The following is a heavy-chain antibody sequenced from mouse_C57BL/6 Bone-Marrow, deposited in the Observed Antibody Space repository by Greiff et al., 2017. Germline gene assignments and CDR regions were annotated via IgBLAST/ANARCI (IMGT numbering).Heavy chain of an antibody. Sequence: VQLHQSGPELVKPGASVKISCKASGYSFTDYNMNWVKQSNGKSLEWIGVINPNYGTPSSTQKFKGKATLTADHSSSTAYMQLNRLTSEDSAVYYCARSPSAHWYFDVGGTGTTVTVSS. J-gene: IGHJ1*03. V-gene: IGHV1-39*01. CDR3: ARSPSAHWYFDV. CDR1: GYSFTDYN. CDR2: INPNYGTP.